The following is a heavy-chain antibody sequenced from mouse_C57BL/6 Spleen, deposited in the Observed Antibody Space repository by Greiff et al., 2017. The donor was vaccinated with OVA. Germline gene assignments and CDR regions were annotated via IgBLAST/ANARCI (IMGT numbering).Heavy chain of an antibody. V-gene: IGHV1-80*01. CDR3: ARGASRVTPAWFAY. Sequence: VKLQQSGAELVKPGASVKISCKASGYAFSSYWMNWVKQRPGKGLEWIGQIYPGDGDTNYNGKFKGKATLTADKSSSTAYMQLSSLTSEDSAVYFCARGASRVTPAWFAYWGQGTLVTVSA. D-gene: IGHD2-2*01. CDR2: IYPGDGDT. CDR1: GYAFSSYW. J-gene: IGHJ3*01.